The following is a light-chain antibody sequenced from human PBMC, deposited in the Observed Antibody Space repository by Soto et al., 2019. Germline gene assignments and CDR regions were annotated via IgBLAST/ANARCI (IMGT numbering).Light chain of an antibody. CDR1: QSVSSN. CDR3: QQYNNWPPYT. J-gene: IGKJ2*01. CDR2: GAS. Sequence: EIVMPQSPATLSVSPGERVTLSCRASQSVSSNLAWYQQKPGQAPRLLIYGASTRATGIPASFSGSGSGTEFTLTISSLQSEDFAVYYCQQYNNWPPYTFGQGTKLEIK. V-gene: IGKV3-15*01.